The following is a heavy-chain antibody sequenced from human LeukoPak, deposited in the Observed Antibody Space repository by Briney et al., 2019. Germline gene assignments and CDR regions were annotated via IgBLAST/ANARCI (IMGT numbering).Heavy chain of an antibody. CDR2: IYYSGST. D-gene: IGHD1-26*01. J-gene: IGHJ4*02. CDR3: ARDDGSRSYSVY. CDR1: GGSINSYY. V-gene: IGHV4-59*01. Sequence: SETLSLTCTVSGGSINSYYWSWIRQPPGKGLEWTGYIYYSGSTNYNPSLKSRVTISVDTSKTQFSLKLSSVSAADTAVYYCARDDGSRSYSVYWGQGTLVTVSS.